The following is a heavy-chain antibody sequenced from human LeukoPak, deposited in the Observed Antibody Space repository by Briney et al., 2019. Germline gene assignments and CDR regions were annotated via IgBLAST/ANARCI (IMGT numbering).Heavy chain of an antibody. J-gene: IGHJ4*02. D-gene: IGHD6-19*01. Sequence: PSETLSLTCTVSGGSISNSTNFWGWIRQPPGKEMEWIGSLYHSGRTYYNPSLKSRVTISEDSSKNQISLKMTSVTVADTAVYYCARGRSSGWYIYWGQGTLVTVSS. CDR2: LYHSGRT. CDR3: ARGRSSGWYIY. V-gene: IGHV4-39*07. CDR1: GGSISNSTNF.